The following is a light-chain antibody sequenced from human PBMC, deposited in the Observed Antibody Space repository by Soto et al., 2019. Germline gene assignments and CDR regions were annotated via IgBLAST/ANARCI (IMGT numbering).Light chain of an antibody. CDR3: AARDDSLSGHWV. Sequence: QSVLTQPPSASGTPGQRVTISCSGSSSNIGSEYVVWYRHLPGTAPKLLIYRNNQRPSGVPDRFAGSKSGTSASLAISGLRSEDEADYYCAARDDSLSGHWVFGGGTKLTVL. CDR1: SSNIGSEY. V-gene: IGLV1-47*01. CDR2: RNN. J-gene: IGLJ3*02.